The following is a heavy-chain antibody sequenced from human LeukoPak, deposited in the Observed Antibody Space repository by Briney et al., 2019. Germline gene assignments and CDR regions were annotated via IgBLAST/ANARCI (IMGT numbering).Heavy chain of an antibody. CDR1: GDSISSAYY. CDR2: VYHSGST. J-gene: IGHJ6*03. Sequence: PSETLSLTCTVSGDSISSAYYWGWIRQPPGKGLEWIGSVYHSGSTYYNLSLKGRVAMSVDTSKNQFSLKLSSVTAADTAVYYCARDLLSIFGVYYYYYLDVWGKGTTVTVSS. CDR3: ARDLLSIFGVYYYYYLDV. D-gene: IGHD3-3*01. V-gene: IGHV4-38-2*02.